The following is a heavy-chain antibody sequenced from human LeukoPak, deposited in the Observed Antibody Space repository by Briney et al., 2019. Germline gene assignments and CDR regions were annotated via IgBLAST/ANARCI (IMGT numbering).Heavy chain of an antibody. V-gene: IGHV1-2*02. J-gene: IGHJ4*02. Sequence: EASVTVSCKASGYTFTGYYMHWVRQAPGQGLEWMGWINPNSGGTNYAQKFQGRVTMTRDTSISTAYMELSRLRSDDTAVYYCARWLPIKYYFDYWGQGTLVTVSS. CDR2: INPNSGGT. CDR3: ARWLPIKYYFDY. D-gene: IGHD5-24*01. CDR1: GYTFTGYY.